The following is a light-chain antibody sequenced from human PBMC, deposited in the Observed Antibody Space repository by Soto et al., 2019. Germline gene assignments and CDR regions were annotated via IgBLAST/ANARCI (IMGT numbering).Light chain of an antibody. V-gene: IGKV1-12*01. Sequence: DIQMTQSPSSVSASVGDRVTITCRASQGISSRLAWYQQKPGKAPNLLIYAASSLQSGVPSRFSGSGSETDFTLTIGSLQPEDLATYYCQQSNSFPLTVGGGTKVEIK. J-gene: IGKJ4*01. CDR2: AAS. CDR3: QQSNSFPLT. CDR1: QGISSR.